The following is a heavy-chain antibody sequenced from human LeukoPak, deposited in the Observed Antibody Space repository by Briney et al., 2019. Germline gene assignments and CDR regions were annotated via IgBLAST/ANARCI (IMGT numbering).Heavy chain of an antibody. J-gene: IGHJ5*02. V-gene: IGHV1-46*01. CDR2: INPSGGST. CDR3: AGDQVKFYYGSGSYNWFDP. D-gene: IGHD3-10*01. Sequence: ASVKVSCKASGYTFTSYYMHWVRQAPGQGLEWMGIINPSGGSTSYAQKFQGRVTMTRDMSTSTVYMELSSLRSEDTAVYYCAGDQVKFYYGSGSYNWFDPWGQGTLVTVSS. CDR1: GYTFTSYY.